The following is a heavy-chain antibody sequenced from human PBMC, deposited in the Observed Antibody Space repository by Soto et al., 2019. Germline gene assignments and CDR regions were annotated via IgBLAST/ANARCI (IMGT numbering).Heavy chain of an antibody. J-gene: IGHJ5*02. CDR2: IYDSGNT. V-gene: IGHV4-31*03. CDR3: ARGGLPQLPFDP. D-gene: IGHD2-21*02. CDR1: GGSISSGAYY. Sequence: QVQLQESGPGLVKPSQTLSLTCTVSGGSISSGAYYWSWIRQHPGKGPEWIGYIYDSGNTYYNPSLRSRLTIAIDTSKNQLSLKVNPVIAADTAVYYCARGGLPQLPFDPWGQGTLVTVSS.